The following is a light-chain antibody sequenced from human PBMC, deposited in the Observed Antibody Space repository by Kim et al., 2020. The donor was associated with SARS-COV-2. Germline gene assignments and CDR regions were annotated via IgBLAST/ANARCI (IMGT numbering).Light chain of an antibody. CDR3: CSYAGSYTEV. CDR2: DVS. Sequence: QSALTQPRSVSGSPGQSVTISCTGTSSDVGGYNYVSWYQQHPGKAPKLMIYDVSKRPSGVPDRFSGSKSGNTASLTISGLQAEDEADYYCCSYAGSYTEVFGGGSQPTV. J-gene: IGLJ2*01. V-gene: IGLV2-11*01. CDR1: SSDVGGYNY.